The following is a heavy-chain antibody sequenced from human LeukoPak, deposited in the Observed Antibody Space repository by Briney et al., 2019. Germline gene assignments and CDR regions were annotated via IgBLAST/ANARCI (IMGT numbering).Heavy chain of an antibody. CDR3: AKSLAASVDWFDP. J-gene: IGHJ5*02. CDR1: GFSISSHS. V-gene: IGHV3-21*01. Sequence: GGSLRLSCAASGFSISSHSMNWVRQAPGKGLEWVSSISSNSKSTYYADSVKGRFTISRDTAKNSLFLQMNSLRAEDTAVYYCAKSLAASVDWFDPWGQGTLVTVSS. CDR2: ISSNSKST. D-gene: IGHD6-6*01.